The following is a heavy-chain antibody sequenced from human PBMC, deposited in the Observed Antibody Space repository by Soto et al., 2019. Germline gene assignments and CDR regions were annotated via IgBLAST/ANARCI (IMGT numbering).Heavy chain of an antibody. J-gene: IGHJ4*02. CDR2: IYPSDSDT. V-gene: IGHV5-51*01. CDR1: GYTFTIYW. CDR3: ARPANTVADHFDS. D-gene: IGHD4-17*01. Sequence: GESLKISCQVSGYTFTIYWIGWVRQMPGKGLEWMGIIYPSDSDTRYSPSFQGQVTISADQSINTAYLQWDSLKASDTAIYYCARPANTVADHFDSGAREPRSPSPQ.